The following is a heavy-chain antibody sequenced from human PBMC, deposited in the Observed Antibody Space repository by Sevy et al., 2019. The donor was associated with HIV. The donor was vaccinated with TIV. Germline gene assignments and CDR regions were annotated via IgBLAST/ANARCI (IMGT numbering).Heavy chain of an antibody. CDR1: GFTFSSYG. V-gene: IGHV3-33*06. J-gene: IGHJ5*02. CDR3: AKEGVAAAGNLNWFDP. D-gene: IGHD6-13*01. CDR2: IWYDGSNK. Sequence: GGSLRLSCTASGFTFSSYGMHWVRQAPGKGLEWVAVIWYDGSNKYYADSVKGRFTISRDNSKNTLYLQMNSLRAEDTAVYYCAKEGVAAAGNLNWFDPWGQGTLVTVSS.